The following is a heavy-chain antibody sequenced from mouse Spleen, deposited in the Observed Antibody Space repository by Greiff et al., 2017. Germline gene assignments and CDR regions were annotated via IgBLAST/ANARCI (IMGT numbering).Heavy chain of an antibody. J-gene: IGHJ2*01. D-gene: IGHD4-1*01. Sequence: VKLQESGAELVKPGASVKLSCTASGFNIKDTYMHWVKQRPGQGLEWIGWIYPGNVNTKYNEKFKGKATLTADKSSSTAYMQLSSLTSEDSAVYFCARTGKGYFDYWGQGTTLTVSS. CDR1: GFNIKDTY. V-gene: IGHV1S56*01. CDR3: ARTGKGYFDY. CDR2: IYPGNVNT.